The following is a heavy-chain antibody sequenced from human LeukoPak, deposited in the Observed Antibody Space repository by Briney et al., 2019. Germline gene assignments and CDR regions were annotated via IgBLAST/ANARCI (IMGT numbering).Heavy chain of an antibody. D-gene: IGHD3-16*01. CDR1: GVSISSGSNY. CDR3: ARHFRSLRLGEAGLTDS. J-gene: IGHJ5*01. V-gene: IGHV4-39*07. CDR2: IYSSGST. Sequence: PSETLSLTCRVSGVSISSGSNYWGWIRQPPGKTLEWIGSIYSSGSTYYNSSLKSRVIILIDTAKNHFSLNLSSVTAADTAVYYCARHFRSLRLGEAGLTDSWGQGTLVSVSS.